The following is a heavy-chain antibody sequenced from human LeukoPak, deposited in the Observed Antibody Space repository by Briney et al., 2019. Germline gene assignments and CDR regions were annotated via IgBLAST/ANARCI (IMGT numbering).Heavy chain of an antibody. CDR2: IGSGGTT. J-gene: IGHJ4*02. V-gene: IGHV3-23*01. Sequence: GGSLRLSCAASGFTFSSCNMNWVRQAPGKGLEWVSVIGSGGTTYYADSVKGRSTISRDNSKNTLYLQMNSLRADDTAVYYCAKDRDGSARYYTIFDYWGQGTQVTVSS. CDR1: GFTFSSCN. CDR3: AKDRDGSARYYTIFDY. D-gene: IGHD3-10*01.